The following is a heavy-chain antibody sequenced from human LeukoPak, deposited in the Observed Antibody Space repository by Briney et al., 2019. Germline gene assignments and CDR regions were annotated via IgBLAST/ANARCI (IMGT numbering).Heavy chain of an antibody. CDR1: GYTFTSYG. Sequence: GASVKVSCKASGYTFTSYGISWVRQAPGQGLEWMGWISAYNGNTNYALKLQGRVTMTTDTSTSTAYMELRSLRSDDTAVYYCARDRIAVAAPLPYYYYYGMDVWGQGTTVTVSS. CDR2: ISAYNGNT. V-gene: IGHV1-18*01. CDR3: ARDRIAVAAPLPYYYYYGMDV. J-gene: IGHJ6*02. D-gene: IGHD6-19*01.